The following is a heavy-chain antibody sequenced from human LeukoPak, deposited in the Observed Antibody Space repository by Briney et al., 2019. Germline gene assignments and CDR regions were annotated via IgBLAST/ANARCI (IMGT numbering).Heavy chain of an antibody. D-gene: IGHD5-24*01. CDR1: GFTFSSYS. J-gene: IGHJ3*02. V-gene: IGHV3-21*01. Sequence: GGSLRLSCAASGFTFSSYSMNWVRQAPGKGLEWVSSISSSSSYIYYADSVKGRFTISRDNAKNSLYLQMNSLRAEDTAVYYCARDRRRWLQLGDAFDIWGQGTMVTVSS. CDR3: ARDRRRWLQLGDAFDI. CDR2: ISSSSSYI.